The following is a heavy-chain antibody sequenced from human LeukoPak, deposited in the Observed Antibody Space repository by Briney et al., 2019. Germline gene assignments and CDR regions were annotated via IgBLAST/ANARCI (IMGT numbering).Heavy chain of an antibody. J-gene: IGHJ5*02. Sequence: ASVNVSCKASGGTFSSYAISWVRQAPGHGLEWMGGIIPIFGTANYPQKFQGRVTITADESTSTAYMELSSLRSEDTAVDYCARDAKSSARYSSGWFDPWGQGTLVTVSS. V-gene: IGHV1-69*13. CDR1: GGTFSSYA. CDR2: IIPIFGTA. CDR3: ARDAKSSARYSSGWFDP. D-gene: IGHD6-19*01.